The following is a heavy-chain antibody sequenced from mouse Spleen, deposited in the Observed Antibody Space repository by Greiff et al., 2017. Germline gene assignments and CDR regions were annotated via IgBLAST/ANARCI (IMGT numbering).Heavy chain of an antibody. D-gene: IGHD1-1*01. CDR2: IYPGDGDT. V-gene: IGHV1-80*01. CDR1: GYAFSSYW. CDR3: ARSITTVVATGDY. J-gene: IGHJ2*01. Sequence: VKLVESGAELVKPGASVKISCKASGYAFSSYWMNWVKQRPGKGLEWIGQIYPGDGDTNYNGKFKGKATLTADKSSSTAYMQLSSLTSEDSAVYFCARSITTVVATGDYWGQGTTLTVSS.